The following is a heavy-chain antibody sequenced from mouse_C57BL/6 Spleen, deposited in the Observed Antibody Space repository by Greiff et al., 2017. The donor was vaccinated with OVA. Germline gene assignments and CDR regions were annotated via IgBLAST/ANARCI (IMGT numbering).Heavy chain of an antibody. CDR1: GYTFTSYW. D-gene: IGHD2-3*01. J-gene: IGHJ3*01. CDR2: IDPSDSYT. Sequence: VQLQQSGAELVMPGASVKLSCKASGYTFTSYWMHWVKQRPGQGLEWIGEIDPSDSYTNYNQKFKGKSTLTVDKSSSTAYMQLSSLTSEDSAVYYCARGDDGTPGFAYWGQGTLVTVSA. CDR3: ARGDDGTPGFAY. V-gene: IGHV1-69*01.